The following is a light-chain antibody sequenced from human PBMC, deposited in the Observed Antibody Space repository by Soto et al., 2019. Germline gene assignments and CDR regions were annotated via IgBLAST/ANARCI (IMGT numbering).Light chain of an antibody. V-gene: IGKV3D-15*01. CDR2: GAS. J-gene: IGKJ1*01. CDR3: QQYNNWPWT. Sequence: EIVLTQSPGTLSLSPLEIATLSCRASQIVGGDTLAWFQQRPGQAPRLVIYGASNRAAGIPDRFSGSGSGTEFTLTISSLQSEDFAVYYCQQYNNWPWTFGQGTKGDIK. CDR1: QIVGGDT.